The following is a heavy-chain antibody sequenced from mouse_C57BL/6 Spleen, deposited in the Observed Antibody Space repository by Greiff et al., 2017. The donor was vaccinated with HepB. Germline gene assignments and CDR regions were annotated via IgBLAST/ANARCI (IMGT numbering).Heavy chain of an antibody. D-gene: IGHD4-1*01. Sequence: EVQLQESGGGLVKPGGSLKLSCAASGFTFSSYAMSWVRQTPEKRLEWVATISDGGSYTYYPDNVKGRFTISRDNAKNNLYLQMSHLKSEDTAMYYCARSLGLYYFDYWGQGTTLTVSS. V-gene: IGHV5-4*01. CDR1: GFTFSSYA. J-gene: IGHJ2*01. CDR3: ARSLGLYYFDY. CDR2: ISDGGSYT.